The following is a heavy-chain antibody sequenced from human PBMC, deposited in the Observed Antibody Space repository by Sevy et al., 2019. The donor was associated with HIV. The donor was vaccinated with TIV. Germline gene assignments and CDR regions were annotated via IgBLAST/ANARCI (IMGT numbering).Heavy chain of an antibody. Sequence: GGSLRLSCAASGLTFSNAWMSWVRQAPGKGLEWVGGIKGKTYDGKIDYAAHVKGKFSISREDSKNTLHLQMNRLKTEDTAVYYRTTASWSQDDYYNYWGQGTLVTVSS. CDR1: GLTFSNAW. CDR3: TTASWSQDDYYNY. CDR2: IKGKTYDGKI. V-gene: IGHV3-15*01. D-gene: IGHD6-13*01. J-gene: IGHJ4*02.